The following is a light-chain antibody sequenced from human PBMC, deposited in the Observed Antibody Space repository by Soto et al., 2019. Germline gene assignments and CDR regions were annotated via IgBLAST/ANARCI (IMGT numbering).Light chain of an antibody. CDR2: GAS. Sequence: EIVMTQSPATLSVSPGEGATLSCTASQGIGSTLAWYQQKPGQTPRLLIYGASPRATGVPARFSGSASGTEFTLTITSLRSDEFAVYYCQHYANGPLTCGGGTKVESK. CDR3: QHYANGPLT. CDR1: QGIGST. V-gene: IGKV3-15*01. J-gene: IGKJ4*01.